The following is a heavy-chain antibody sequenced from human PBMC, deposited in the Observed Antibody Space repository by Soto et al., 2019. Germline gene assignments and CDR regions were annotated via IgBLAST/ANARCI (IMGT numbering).Heavy chain of an antibody. CDR3: ARGRYDYIWGSYRSNWFDP. Sequence: QVQLQQWGAGLLKPSETLSLTCAVYGGSFSGYYWSWIRQPPGKGLEWIGEINHSGSTNYNPSLNSRVTISVDTSKNQFSLKLSSVTAADTAVYYCARGRYDYIWGSYRSNWFDPWGQGTLVTVSS. V-gene: IGHV4-34*01. D-gene: IGHD3-16*02. CDR1: GGSFSGYY. J-gene: IGHJ5*02. CDR2: INHSGST.